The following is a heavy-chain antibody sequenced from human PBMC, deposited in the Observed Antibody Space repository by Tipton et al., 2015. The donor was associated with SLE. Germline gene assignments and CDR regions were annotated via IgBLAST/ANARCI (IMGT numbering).Heavy chain of an antibody. Sequence: TLSLTCTVSGGSISSPSLSWNWIRQPAGKGLEWIGHFYTNGRTNYNSSLSSRVTISVDTSKNQFSLKLTSVTAADTAVYYCAREGEEQGLTALDYWGQGTLVTVSS. J-gene: IGHJ4*02. CDR3: AREGEEQGLTALDY. V-gene: IGHV4-61*09. CDR2: FYTNGRT. D-gene: IGHD1-26*01. CDR1: GGSISSPSLS.